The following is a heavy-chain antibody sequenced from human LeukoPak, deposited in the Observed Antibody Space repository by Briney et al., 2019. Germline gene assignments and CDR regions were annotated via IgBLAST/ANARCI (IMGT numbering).Heavy chain of an antibody. Sequence: SETLSLTCAVYGGSFSGYYWSWIRQPPGKGLEWIGEINHSGSTNYNPSLKSRVTISVDTSKNQFSLKLSSVTAANTAVYYCARGHVSYYYDSSGYLEYWGQRTLVTVSS. CDR1: GGSFSGYY. V-gene: IGHV4-34*01. J-gene: IGHJ4*02. D-gene: IGHD3-22*01. CDR3: ARGHVSYYYDSSGYLEY. CDR2: INHSGST.